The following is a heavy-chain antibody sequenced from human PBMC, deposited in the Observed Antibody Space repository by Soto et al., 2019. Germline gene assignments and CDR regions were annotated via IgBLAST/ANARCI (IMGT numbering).Heavy chain of an antibody. V-gene: IGHV3-30-3*01. J-gene: IGHJ6*02. Sequence: LRLSCAASGFTFSSYAMHWVRQAPGKGLEWVAVISYDGSNKYYADSVKGRFTISRDNSKNTLYLQMNSLRAEDTAVYYCARSYSSYYYYGMDVWGQGTTVTSP. CDR1: GFTFSSYA. CDR2: ISYDGSNK. CDR3: ARSYSSYYYYGMDV. D-gene: IGHD6-19*01.